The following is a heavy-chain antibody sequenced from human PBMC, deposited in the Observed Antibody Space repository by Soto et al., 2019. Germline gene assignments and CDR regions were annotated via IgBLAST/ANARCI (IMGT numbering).Heavy chain of an antibody. CDR3: ARYVDTAMVWEYNWFDP. J-gene: IGHJ5*02. D-gene: IGHD5-18*01. V-gene: IGHV1-69*01. CDR2: IIPIFGTA. Sequence: QVQLVQSGAEVKKPGSSVKVSCKASGGTFSSYAISWVRQAPGQGLEWMGGIIPIFGTANYAQKFQGRVTITEDESTSTAYMELSSLRSEDTAVYYCARYVDTAMVWEYNWFDPWGQGTLVTVSS. CDR1: GGTFSSYA.